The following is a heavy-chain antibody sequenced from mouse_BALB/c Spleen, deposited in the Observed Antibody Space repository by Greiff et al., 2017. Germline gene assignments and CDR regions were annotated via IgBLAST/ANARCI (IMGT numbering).Heavy chain of an antibody. J-gene: IGHJ4*01. V-gene: IGHV6-6*02. CDR1: GFTFSNYW. CDR2: IRLKSNNYAT. CDR3: TRLDY. Sequence: EVKLEESGGGLVQPGGSMKLSCVASGFTFSNYWMNWVRQSPEKGLEWVAEIRLKSNNYATHYAESVKGRFTISRDDSKSSVYLQMNNLRAEDTGIYYCTRLDYWGQGTSVTVSS.